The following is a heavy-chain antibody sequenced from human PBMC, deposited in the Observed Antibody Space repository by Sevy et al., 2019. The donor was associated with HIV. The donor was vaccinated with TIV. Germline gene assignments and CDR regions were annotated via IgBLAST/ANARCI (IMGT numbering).Heavy chain of an antibody. CDR2: ISKDGDNK. J-gene: IGHJ5*02. Sequence: GSLRLSCASSGFNFGSYAMNWVRQAPGKGLEWVAIISKDGDNKDYLQSVRGRFTVSRDNPRDTLYLEMNSLAPEDTGTYYCARGGMGSEYFWAASNSLDPWGQGTLVTVSS. D-gene: IGHD3-3*01. CDR1: GFNFGSYA. CDR3: ARGGMGSEYFWAASNSLDP. V-gene: IGHV3-30-3*01.